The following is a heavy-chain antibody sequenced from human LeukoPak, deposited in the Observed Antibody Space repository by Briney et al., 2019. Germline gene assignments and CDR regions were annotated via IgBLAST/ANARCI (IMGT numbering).Heavy chain of an antibody. V-gene: IGHV4-59*08. Sequence: SETLSLTCTVSGGSISSYYWSWIRQPLGRGLEWIGYIYYSGSTNYNPSLKSRVTISVDTSKNQFSLKLSSVTAADTAVYYCARQGGGFWYFDLWGRGTLVTVSS. CDR3: ARQGGGFWYFDL. D-gene: IGHD6-25*01. CDR2: IYYSGST. J-gene: IGHJ2*01. CDR1: GGSISSYY.